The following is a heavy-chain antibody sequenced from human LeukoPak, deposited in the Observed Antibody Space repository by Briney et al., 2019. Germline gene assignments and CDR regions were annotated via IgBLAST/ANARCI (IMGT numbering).Heavy chain of an antibody. V-gene: IGHV3-30*02. CDR1: GFIFSIYG. CDR3: ANSEYRTSTPDRNDY. Sequence: QPGGSLRLSCATSGFIFSIYGMHWVRQAPGKGLEWVAFIRDDGSNKYYADSVKGRFTISRDNSKNMLYLQMNSLRNEDTAVYYCANSEYRTSTPDRNDYWGQGTLVTVSS. J-gene: IGHJ4*02. CDR2: IRDDGSNK. D-gene: IGHD6-6*01.